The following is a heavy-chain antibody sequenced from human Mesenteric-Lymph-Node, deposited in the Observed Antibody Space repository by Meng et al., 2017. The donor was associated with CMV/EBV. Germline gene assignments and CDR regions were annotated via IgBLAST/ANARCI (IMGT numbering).Heavy chain of an antibody. J-gene: IGHJ4*02. CDR1: GFSFRRSA. D-gene: IGHD7-27*01. CDR3: AKEDDHWGNFDS. CDR2: ITDNGGST. V-gene: IGHV3-23*01. Sequence: GEPLKISCAASGFSFRRSAMSWVRQAPGKGLEWVSGITDNGGSTYYADSVKGRFTISRDNFKNTVYLQMNRLRVEDTAIYYCAKEDDHWGNFDSWGQGTLVTVSS.